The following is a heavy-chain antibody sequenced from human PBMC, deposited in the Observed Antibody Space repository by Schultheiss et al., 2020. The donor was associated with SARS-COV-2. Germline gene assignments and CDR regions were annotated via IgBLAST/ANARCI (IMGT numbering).Heavy chain of an antibody. D-gene: IGHD6-13*01. V-gene: IGHV3-30*03. J-gene: IGHJ4*02. CDR3: ARGKYSSIG. CDR1: GFTFSSYW. Sequence: GGSLRLSCAASGFTFSSYWMSWVRQAPGKGLEWVAVISYDGSNKDYADSVKGRFTISRDNSKNTLYLQMNSLRAEDTAVYYCARGKYSSIGWGQGTLVTVSS. CDR2: ISYDGSNK.